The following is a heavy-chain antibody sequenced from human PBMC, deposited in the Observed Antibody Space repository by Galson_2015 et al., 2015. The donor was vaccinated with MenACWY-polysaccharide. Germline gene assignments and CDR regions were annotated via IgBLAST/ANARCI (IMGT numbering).Heavy chain of an antibody. V-gene: IGHV3-23*01. CDR1: EITFNTYA. CDR2: ISGSGFSI. D-gene: IGHD6-13*01. Sequence: SLRLSCAVSEITFNTYAMTWVRQAPGKGLERVATISGSGFSIHHADSVKGRFTISRDNSKNTVFLLMNNLKAADTAVYYCAKNTSQAAGSAPYYYGLDVWGLGTTVTVSS. J-gene: IGHJ6*02. CDR3: AKNTSQAAGSAPYYYGLDV.